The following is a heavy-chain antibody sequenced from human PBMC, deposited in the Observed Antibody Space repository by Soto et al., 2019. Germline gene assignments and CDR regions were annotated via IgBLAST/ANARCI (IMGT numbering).Heavy chain of an antibody. D-gene: IGHD6-19*01. J-gene: IGHJ4*02. CDR2: IYYSGST. CDR3: ARRVEVAGRAMVGVDYFEY. CDR1: GGSVSSGSYY. V-gene: IGHV4-61*01. Sequence: SETLSLTCTVSGGSVSSGSYYWSWIRQPPGKGLEWIGYIYYSGSTNYNPSLKSRVTIPVDTSKNQSSLKLSSVTAADTAVYYCARRVEVAGRAMVGVDYFEYWGQGTLVTGLL.